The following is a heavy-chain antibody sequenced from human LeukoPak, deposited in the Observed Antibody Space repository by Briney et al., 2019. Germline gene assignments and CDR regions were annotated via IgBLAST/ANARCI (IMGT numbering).Heavy chain of an antibody. CDR1: GFPFSSYS. J-gene: IGHJ4*02. D-gene: IGHD1-26*01. CDR3: ASLGATLFDY. CDR2: ITSSSSYI. V-gene: IGHV3-21*01. Sequence: GGSVRLSCAASGFPFSSYSMNWVRQAPGKGLEWVSSITSSSSYIYYADSVKGRFTISRDNAKNSLYLQMNSLRAEDTAVYYCASLGATLFDYWGQGTLVTVSS.